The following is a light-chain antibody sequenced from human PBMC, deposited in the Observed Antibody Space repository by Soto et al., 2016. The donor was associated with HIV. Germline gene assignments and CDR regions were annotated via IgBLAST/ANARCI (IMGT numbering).Light chain of an antibody. Sequence: SYELAQPPSVSVSPGQTARITCSGDALPKQYAYWYQQKPGQAPVLLIYRDIERPSGIPERFSGSSSGTTVTLTISGVQAEDDADYYCQSADSSGTYRVFGGGTKLTVL. V-gene: IGLV3-25*03. CDR3: QSADSSGTYRV. CDR1: ALPKQY. CDR2: RDI. J-gene: IGLJ3*02.